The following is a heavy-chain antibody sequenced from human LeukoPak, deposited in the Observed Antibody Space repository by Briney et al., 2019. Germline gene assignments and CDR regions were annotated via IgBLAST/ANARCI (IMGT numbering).Heavy chain of an antibody. CDR1: GGSISSYY. CDR3: ARGQNYYGSGSPFFDD. V-gene: IGHV4-59*01. J-gene: IGHJ4*02. Sequence: SEILSLTCTVSGGSISSYYWSWIRQPPGKGLEWIGYIYYSGSTNYIPSLKSRVTISVDTSKNQFSLKLSSVTAADTAVYYCARGQNYYGSGSPFFDDWGQGTLVTVSS. CDR2: IYYSGST. D-gene: IGHD3-10*01.